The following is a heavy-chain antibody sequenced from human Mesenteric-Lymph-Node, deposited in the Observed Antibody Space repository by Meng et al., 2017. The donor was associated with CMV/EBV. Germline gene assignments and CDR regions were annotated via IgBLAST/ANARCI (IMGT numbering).Heavy chain of an antibody. D-gene: IGHD3-16*01. V-gene: IGHV1-2*02. J-gene: IGHJ3*02. CDR1: GYTFTGYH. Sequence: ASVKVSCKASGYTFTGYHMHWVRQAPGQGLEWMGWINPNSGGTNYAQKFQGRVTMTRDTSISTAHMDLSRLRFDDTAVYYCARGRGWILGGSAFDIWGQGTMVTVSS. CDR2: INPNSGGT. CDR3: ARGRGWILGGSAFDI.